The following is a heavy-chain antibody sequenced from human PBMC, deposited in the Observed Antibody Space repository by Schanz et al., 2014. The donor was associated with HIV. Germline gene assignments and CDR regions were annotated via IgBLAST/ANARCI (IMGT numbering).Heavy chain of an antibody. CDR3: ARDLNVGRHFDH. Sequence: QVQLVESGGGVAQPGRSLRLSCVASGFSFRTFGMHWVRQAPRKGPEWVAVIGHEGNDIHYVDSVAGRFSISRDNSKNTLYLQLGSLRTEDTAVYYCARDLNVGRHFDHWGQGTLVTVSS. D-gene: IGHD1-26*01. V-gene: IGHV3-33*01. CDR1: GFSFRTFG. CDR2: IGHEGNDI. J-gene: IGHJ4*02.